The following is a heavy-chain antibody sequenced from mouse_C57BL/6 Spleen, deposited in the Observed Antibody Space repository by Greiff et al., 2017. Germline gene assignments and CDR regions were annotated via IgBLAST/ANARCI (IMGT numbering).Heavy chain of an antibody. Sequence: QVQLQQPGAELVKPGASVKMSCKASGYTFTSYWITWVKQRPGQGLEWIGDIYPGSGSTNYNEKFKSKATLNVATSSSTAYMQLSSLTSEDSAVYYCARSHYDEFAYWGQGTLVTVSA. CDR1: GYTFTSYW. D-gene: IGHD2-4*01. V-gene: IGHV1-55*01. CDR2: IYPGSGST. J-gene: IGHJ3*01. CDR3: ARSHYDEFAY.